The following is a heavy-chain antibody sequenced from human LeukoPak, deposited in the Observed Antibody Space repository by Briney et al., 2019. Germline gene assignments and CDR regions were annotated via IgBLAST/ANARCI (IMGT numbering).Heavy chain of an antibody. Sequence: SVKVSCKASGGTFSSYAISWVRQAPGQGLEWMGRIIPIFGTANYAQKFQGRVTITTDESTSSAYMELSSLRSEDTAVYYCARYHDSAPFDYCGQGTLVTGSS. V-gene: IGHV1-69*05. CDR2: IIPIFGTA. CDR1: GGTFSSYA. CDR3: ARYHDSAPFDY. J-gene: IGHJ4*02. D-gene: IGHD3-22*01.